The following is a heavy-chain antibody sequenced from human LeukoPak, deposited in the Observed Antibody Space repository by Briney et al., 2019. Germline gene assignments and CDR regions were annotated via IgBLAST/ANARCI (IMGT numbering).Heavy chain of an antibody. Sequence: ASVKVSCKDSGYTFTGYYMHWVRQAPGQGLEWMGWINPNSGGTNYAQKFQGRVTMTRDTSISTAYMELSRLRSDDTAVYYCARVRGSRYDILTGYYDFDPWGQGTLVTVSS. D-gene: IGHD3-9*01. CDR1: GYTFTGYY. J-gene: IGHJ5*02. CDR3: ARVRGSRYDILTGYYDFDP. V-gene: IGHV1-2*02. CDR2: INPNSGGT.